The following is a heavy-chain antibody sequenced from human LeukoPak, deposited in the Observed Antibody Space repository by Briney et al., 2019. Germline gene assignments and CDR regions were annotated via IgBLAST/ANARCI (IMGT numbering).Heavy chain of an antibody. CDR3: VRHVGFSSGFDL. D-gene: IGHD6-19*01. CDR2: ISYTGRS. V-gene: IGHV4-39*01. J-gene: IGHJ4*02. Sequence: KPSETLSLTCTVSGDSVSNSNSFWGSIRQPPGKGLEWIGTISYTGRSYYNPSLKSRVTISVDTSRNQLSLRLNSVTAADTAVYYCVRHVGFSSGFDLWGQGTLVTVSS. CDR1: GDSVSNSNSF.